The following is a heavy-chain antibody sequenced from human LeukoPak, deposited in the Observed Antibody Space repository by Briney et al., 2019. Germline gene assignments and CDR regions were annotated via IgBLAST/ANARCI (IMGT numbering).Heavy chain of an antibody. V-gene: IGHV3-30*18. CDR3: AKEPYCSSTSCIGEYFQR. CDR2: ISYDGSNK. J-gene: IGHJ1*01. D-gene: IGHD2-2*01. CDR1: GFTFSSYG. Sequence: GGSLRLSCSASGFTFSSYGMHWVRQAPGKGLGWVAVISYDGSNKYYADSVKGRFTISRDNSKNTLYLQMNSLRAEDTAVYYCAKEPYCSSTSCIGEYFQRWGQGTLVTVSS.